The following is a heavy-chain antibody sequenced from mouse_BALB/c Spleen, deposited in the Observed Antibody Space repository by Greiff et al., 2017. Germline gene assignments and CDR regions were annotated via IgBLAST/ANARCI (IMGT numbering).Heavy chain of an antibody. D-gene: IGHD1-2*01. CDR3: ASPSATATLGGPMDY. CDR2: IWAGGST. V-gene: IGHV2-9*02. J-gene: IGHJ4*01. CDR1: GFSLTSYG. Sequence: QVQLQQSGPGLVAPSQSLSITCTVSGFSLTSYGVHWVRQPPVKGLEWLGVIWAGGSTNYNSALMSRLSISKDNSKSQVFLKMNRLQTDDTAMYYCASPSATATLGGPMDYWGQGTSVTVSS.